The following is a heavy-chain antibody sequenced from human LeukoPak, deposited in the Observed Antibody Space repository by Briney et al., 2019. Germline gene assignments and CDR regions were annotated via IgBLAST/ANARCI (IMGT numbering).Heavy chain of an antibody. CDR3: ATDRGWRTSGYYLYYFEY. J-gene: IGHJ4*02. CDR2: INSDGSST. D-gene: IGHD3-3*01. Sequence: GGSLRLSCAASGLTFISYWMHWVRQAPGKGLVWVSRINSDGSSTSYADSVKGRFTISRDNAKNTLYLQMNSLRAEDTAVYYCATDRGWRTSGYYLYYFEYWGQGTLVTFSS. V-gene: IGHV3-74*01. CDR1: GLTFISYW.